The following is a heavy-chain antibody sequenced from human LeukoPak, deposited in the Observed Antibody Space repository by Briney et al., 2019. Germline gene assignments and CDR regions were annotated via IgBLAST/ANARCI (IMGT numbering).Heavy chain of an antibody. CDR1: GFVVSHNY. CDR3: ARVRSRNYGDYALDY. J-gene: IGHJ4*02. V-gene: IGHV3-53*01. D-gene: IGHD4-17*01. Sequence: GGSLRLSCAVSGFVVSHNYMAWVRQSATKGLEWITVFYNDGNTYYAESVRSRFTISRDNSKNTLYLQMDSLRVEDTATYYCARVRSRNYGDYALDYCGQGTLVTDSS. CDR2: FYNDGNT.